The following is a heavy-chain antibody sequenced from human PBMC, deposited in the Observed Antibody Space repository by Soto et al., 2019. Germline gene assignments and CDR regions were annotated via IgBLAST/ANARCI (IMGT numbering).Heavy chain of an antibody. CDR1: GFTFISYW. CDR3: AREFRAGWSNYYYGMDV. D-gene: IGHD2-15*01. Sequence: PGGSLRLSCAASGFTFISYWMSWVRQAPGKGLEWVANIKQDGSEKYYVDSVKGRFTISRDNAKNSLYLQMNSLRAEDTAVYYCAREFRAGWSNYYYGMDVWGQGTTVTVSS. V-gene: IGHV3-7*03. CDR2: IKQDGSEK. J-gene: IGHJ6*02.